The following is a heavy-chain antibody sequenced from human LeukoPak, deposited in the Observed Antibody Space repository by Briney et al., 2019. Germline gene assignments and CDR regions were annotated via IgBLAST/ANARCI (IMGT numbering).Heavy chain of an antibody. V-gene: IGHV3-53*04. Sequence: GGSLRLSSAASGISVSNDYMSWVRQAPGKGLEWVSAIYADGYTRDAASVKGRFSISRHNSKNTVYLQMDNLRPEDTAVYYCARDRRGEKDFDVWGPGTMVTVSS. CDR3: ARDRRGEKDFDV. J-gene: IGHJ3*01. CDR2: IYADGYT. CDR1: GISVSNDY.